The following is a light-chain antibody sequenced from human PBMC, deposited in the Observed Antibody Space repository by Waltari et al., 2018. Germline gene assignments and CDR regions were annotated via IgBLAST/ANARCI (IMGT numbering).Light chain of an antibody. J-gene: IGKJ4*01. Sequence: EIVLTQSEATLSLAPGERATLPSRASQSVSSYLAWYQTKPGQAPRLLIYDATNRATGIPARFSGSGSGTDFTLPISSLEPEDFAVYYCQQRSDWPTFGGGPKVEIK. CDR3: QQRSDWPT. CDR2: DAT. CDR1: QSVSSY. V-gene: IGKV3-11*01.